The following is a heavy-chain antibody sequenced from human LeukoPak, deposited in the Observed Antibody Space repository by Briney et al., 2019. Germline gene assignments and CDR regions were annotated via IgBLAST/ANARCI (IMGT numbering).Heavy chain of an antibody. Sequence: SETLSLTCTVSGGSIRSYYWTWIRQPPGKGLEWIGYIYYSGSTNYNPSLKSRVTMSVDTSKNQFSLKLSSVTAADTAVYFCARLTQGDNVSWVSYWGQGTLVTVSS. CDR1: GGSIRSYY. CDR2: IYYSGST. D-gene: IGHD3-16*01. J-gene: IGHJ4*02. V-gene: IGHV4-59*12. CDR3: ARLTQGDNVSWVSY.